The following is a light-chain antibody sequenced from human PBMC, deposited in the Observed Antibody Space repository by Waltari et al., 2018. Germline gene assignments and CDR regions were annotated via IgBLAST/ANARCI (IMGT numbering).Light chain of an antibody. J-gene: IGLJ1*01. CDR1: SSDVGYSDS. Sequence: QSALSQPASVSASFGQSTTISCTGTSSDVGYSDSVSWYQHHPGKAPKVIIYDVSKRPSGVPNRFSGSTYGKRASLTISGLQPDDEAVYYCCAFAVGDTYVFGSGTNVTV. CDR2: DVS. V-gene: IGLV2-23*02. CDR3: CAFAVGDTYV.